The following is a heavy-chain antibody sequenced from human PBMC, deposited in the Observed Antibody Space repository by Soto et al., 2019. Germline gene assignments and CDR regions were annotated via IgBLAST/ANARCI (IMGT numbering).Heavy chain of an antibody. J-gene: IGHJ3*02. CDR2: IIPMLDIT. D-gene: IGHD6-13*01. CDR1: GGTFSTYT. Sequence: PSVKVSCKASGGTFSTYTIIWVRQAPGQGLEWMGRIIPMLDITNTAQSFQGRVTITADKSTSTAYLELSALRSDDTAIYFCTLGSWSAETFDIWGRG. CDR3: TLGSWSAETFDI. V-gene: IGHV1-69*02.